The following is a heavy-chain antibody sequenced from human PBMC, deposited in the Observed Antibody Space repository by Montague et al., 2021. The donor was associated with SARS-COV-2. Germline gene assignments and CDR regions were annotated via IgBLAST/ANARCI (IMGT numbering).Heavy chain of an antibody. D-gene: IGHD3-9*01. CDR3: ARDLLTGYLPYYYYMDV. V-gene: IGHV6-1*01. CDR1: GDSVSSNSAA. CDR2: TYYRSKWYN. J-gene: IGHJ6*03. Sequence: SVISGDSVSSNSAAWNWIRQSPSRGLEWLGRTYYRSKWYNDYAVSVKSRITINPDTSKNQFSLQLNSVTPEDTTVYYCARDLLTGYLPYYYYMDVWGKGTTVTVSS.